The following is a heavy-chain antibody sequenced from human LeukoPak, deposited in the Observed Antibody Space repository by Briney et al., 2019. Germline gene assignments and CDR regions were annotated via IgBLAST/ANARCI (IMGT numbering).Heavy chain of an antibody. Sequence: PGGSLRLSCAASGFTFSSYDMHWVRQATGKGLEWVSAIGTAGDTYYPGSVKGRFTISRENAKNSLYLQMNSLRAGDTAVYYCARGPLNSGYYYYGMDVWGQGTTVTVSS. V-gene: IGHV3-13*01. CDR3: ARGPLNSGYYYYGMDV. CDR1: GFTFSSYD. CDR2: IGTAGDT. D-gene: IGHD6-19*01. J-gene: IGHJ6*02.